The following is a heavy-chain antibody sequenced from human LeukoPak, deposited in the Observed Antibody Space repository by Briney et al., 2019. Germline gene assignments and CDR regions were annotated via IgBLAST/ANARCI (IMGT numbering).Heavy chain of an antibody. J-gene: IGHJ5*02. CDR2: INTNSGGT. Sequence: GASVKVSCKASGYFFTGNYMHWVRQAPGQGLEWMGWINTNSGGTNYAQKFQGRVTMTRDTSISTAYMELSGLRSDDTAVYFCARGWSAGGNSPLFDPWGQGTQVTVSS. CDR3: ARGWSAGGNSPLFDP. CDR1: GYFFTGNY. V-gene: IGHV1-2*02. D-gene: IGHD6-13*01.